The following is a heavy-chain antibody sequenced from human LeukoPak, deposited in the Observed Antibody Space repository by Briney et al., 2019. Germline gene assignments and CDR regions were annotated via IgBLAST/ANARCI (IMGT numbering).Heavy chain of an antibody. J-gene: IGHJ3*02. Sequence: GASVKVSCKASGGTSSSYAISWVRQAPGQGLEWMGRIIPIFGTANYAQKFQGRVTITTDESTSTAYMELSSLRSEDTAVYYCASPGEWELPDAFDIWGQGTMVTVSS. V-gene: IGHV1-69*05. CDR1: GGTSSSYA. CDR2: IIPIFGTA. CDR3: ASPGEWELPDAFDI. D-gene: IGHD1-26*01.